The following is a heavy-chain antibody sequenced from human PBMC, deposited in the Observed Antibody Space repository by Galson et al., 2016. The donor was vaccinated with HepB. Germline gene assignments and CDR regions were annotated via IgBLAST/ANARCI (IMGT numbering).Heavy chain of an antibody. CDR3: AREAADDFDTSGYFDY. D-gene: IGHD6-25*01. Sequence: SLRLSCAASGFTPGFTFSHEAMHWVRQAPGKGLEWLAVISYDGSKQYYADSVKGRFTISRDNSKSSLFLQMNGQRVDDTALYYCAREAADDFDTSGYFDYWGQGTLVTVSS. V-gene: IGHV3-30*04. CDR1: GFTPGFTFSHEA. CDR2: ISYDGSKQ. J-gene: IGHJ4*02.